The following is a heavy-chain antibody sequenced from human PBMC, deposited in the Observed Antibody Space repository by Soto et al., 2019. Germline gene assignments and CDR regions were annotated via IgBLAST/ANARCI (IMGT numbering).Heavy chain of an antibody. J-gene: IGHJ5*02. CDR1: GGSISPYY. D-gene: IGHD6-19*01. V-gene: IGHV4-59*08. CDR3: ARLQAVAGTVDWFDP. CDR2: IHYSGST. Sequence: QVQLQESGPGLVKPSETLSLTCTVSGGSISPYYWSWIRQSPGKGLEWIGYIHYSGSTNYNPSLKSRVTIPVDTPKKQFSLKLRFVTAADTAVYYCARLQAVAGTVDWFDPWGQGTLVTVST.